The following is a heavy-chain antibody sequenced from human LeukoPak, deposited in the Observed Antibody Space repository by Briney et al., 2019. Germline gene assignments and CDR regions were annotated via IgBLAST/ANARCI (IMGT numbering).Heavy chain of an antibody. CDR3: ASTFEYSSSYYYYYYMDV. CDR2: IYSGGST. CDR1: GFTVSSNY. D-gene: IGHD6-6*01. J-gene: IGHJ6*03. Sequence: GGSLRLSCAASGFTVSSNYMSWVRQAPGKGLEWVSVIYSGGSTYYADSVKGRFTISRDNSKNTLYLQMNSLRAEDTAVYYCASTFEYSSSYYYYYYMDVWGKGTTVTVSS. V-gene: IGHV3-53*01.